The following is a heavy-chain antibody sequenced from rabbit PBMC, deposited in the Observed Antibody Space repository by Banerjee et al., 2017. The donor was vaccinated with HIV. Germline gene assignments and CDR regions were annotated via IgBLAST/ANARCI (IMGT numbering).Heavy chain of an antibody. J-gene: IGHJ3*01. D-gene: IGHD1-1*01. Sequence: QSLEESGGDLVKPGGTLTLTCTASGFSFSSNYWICWVRQAPGKGLEWIGCINTGSSGSTGYASWAKGRFTISKTSSTTVTLQMTSLTAADTATYFCARGSGSLTRLDLWGQGTLVTVS. CDR1: GFSFSSNYW. CDR2: INTGSSGST. V-gene: IGHV1S40*01. CDR3: ARGSGSLTRLDL.